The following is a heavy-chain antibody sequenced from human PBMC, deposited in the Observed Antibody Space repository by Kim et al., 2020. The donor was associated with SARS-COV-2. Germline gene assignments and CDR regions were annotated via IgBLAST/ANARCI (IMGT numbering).Heavy chain of an antibody. Sequence: GGSLRLSCAASGFTFSSYSMNWVRQAPGKGLEWVSSISSSSSYIYYADSVKGRFTISRDNAKNSLYLQMNSLRAEDTAVYYCASQPYQLLSPGFGYFDYWGQGTLVTVSS. CDR1: GFTFSSYS. J-gene: IGHJ4*02. D-gene: IGHD2-2*01. CDR3: ASQPYQLLSPGFGYFDY. V-gene: IGHV3-21*01. CDR2: ISSSSSYI.